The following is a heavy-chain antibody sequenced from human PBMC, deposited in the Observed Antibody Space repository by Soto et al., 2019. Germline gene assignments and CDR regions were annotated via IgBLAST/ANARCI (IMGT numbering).Heavy chain of an antibody. V-gene: IGHV1-3*01. D-gene: IGHD3-10*01. Sequence: VASVKVSCKASGYTFTSYAMHWVRQAPGQRLEWMGWINAGNGNTKYSQKFQGRVTITRDTSASTAYMELSSLRSEDTAVYYCARVVGGSGSYYFYYYYMDVWGKGTTVTVSS. J-gene: IGHJ6*03. CDR2: INAGNGNT. CDR3: ARVVGGSGSYYFYYYYMDV. CDR1: GYTFTSYA.